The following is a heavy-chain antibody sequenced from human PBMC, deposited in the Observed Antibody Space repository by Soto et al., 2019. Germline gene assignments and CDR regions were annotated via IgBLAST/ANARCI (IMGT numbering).Heavy chain of an antibody. CDR1: GYTLTTYG. V-gene: IGHV1-18*04. J-gene: IGHJ4*02. Sequence: QVQLVQSGAEVKRPGASVKVSCKASGYTLTTYGFNWVRQAPGQGLEWMGWISPYNGDTNYAQNFQGRVTLTTDTSTSTAYMELRSLTSDDTAVYYCARTPRAQMIVLEAATRFDYWGQGTLVTVSS. CDR2: ISPYNGDT. CDR3: ARTPRAQMIVLEAATRFDY. D-gene: IGHD2-15*01.